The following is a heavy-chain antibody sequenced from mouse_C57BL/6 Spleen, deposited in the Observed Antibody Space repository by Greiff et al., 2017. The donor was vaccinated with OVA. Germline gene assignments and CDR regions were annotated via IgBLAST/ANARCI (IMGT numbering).Heavy chain of an antibody. J-gene: IGHJ1*03. CDR2: ISYDGSN. Sequence: EVKLMESGPGLVKPSQSLSLTCSVTGYSITSGYYWNWIRQFPGNKLEWMGYISYDGSNNYNPSLKNRISITRDTSKNQFFLKLNSVTTEDTATYYCARDKAGYFITDWYFDVWGTGTTVTVSS. D-gene: IGHD3-1*01. V-gene: IGHV3-6*01. CDR3: ARDKAGYFITDWYFDV. CDR1: GYSITSGYY.